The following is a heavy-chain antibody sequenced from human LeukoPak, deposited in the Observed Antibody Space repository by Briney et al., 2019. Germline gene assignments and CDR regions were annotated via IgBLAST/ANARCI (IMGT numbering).Heavy chain of an antibody. CDR3: VSFYETY. D-gene: IGHD2/OR15-2a*01. J-gene: IGHJ4*02. V-gene: IGHV3-74*01. CDR2: INSDGSWT. Sequence: GGSLRLSWAASGNYWMHWVRQVPGKGLVWVSHINSDGSWTSYADSVKGRFTISKDNAKNTVYLQMNNLRAEDTAVYYCVSFYETYWGRGTLVTVSS. CDR1: GNYW.